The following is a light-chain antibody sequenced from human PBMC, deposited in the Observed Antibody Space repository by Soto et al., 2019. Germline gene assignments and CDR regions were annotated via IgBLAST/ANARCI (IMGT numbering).Light chain of an antibody. CDR3: QQRTNWPTST. CDR1: QSVRTY. CDR2: DAS. J-gene: IGKJ5*01. V-gene: IGKV3-11*01. Sequence: PGERATLSCRASQSVRTYLAWYQQKPGQAPRLLIHDASSRATGIPARFSGSGSGTDFTLTISSLEPEDFAVYYCQQRTNWPTSTFGQGTRLDI.